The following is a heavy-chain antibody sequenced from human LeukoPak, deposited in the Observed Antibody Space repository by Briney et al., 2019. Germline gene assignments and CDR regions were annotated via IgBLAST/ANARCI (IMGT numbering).Heavy chain of an antibody. Sequence: SETLSLTCTVSDGSISSYYWSWIRQPPGKGLEWIGYIYYSGSTNYNPSLKSRVTISVDTSKNQFSLKLTSVTAADTAVYYCASTYDWYLRHWGQGTLVTVSS. CDR3: ASTYDWYLRH. J-gene: IGHJ1*01. CDR1: DGSISSYY. V-gene: IGHV4-59*01. D-gene: IGHD3-9*01. CDR2: IYYSGST.